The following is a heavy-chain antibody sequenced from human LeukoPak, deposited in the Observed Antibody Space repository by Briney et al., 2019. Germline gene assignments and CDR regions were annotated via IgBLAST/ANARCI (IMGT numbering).Heavy chain of an antibody. V-gene: IGHV3-9*01. CDR2: ISWNSGNI. CDR1: GFTFDDYA. J-gene: IGHJ6*02. CDR3: AKGPPLRDYGMDV. Sequence: GGSLRLSCAASGFTFDDYAMHWVGKPPGKGLEWVSGISWNSGNIGYAGSVKGRFTISRDNAKNSLYLQMNSLRAEDTALYYCAKGPPLRDYGMDVWGQGTTVTVSS. D-gene: IGHD2-21*02.